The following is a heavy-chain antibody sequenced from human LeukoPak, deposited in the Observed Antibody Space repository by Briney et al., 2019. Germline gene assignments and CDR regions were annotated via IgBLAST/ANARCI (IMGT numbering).Heavy chain of an antibody. J-gene: IGHJ4*02. CDR3: ARWADY. CDR1: GGSISSGSYY. CDR2: IYTSGST. V-gene: IGHV4-61*02. Sequence: SQTLSLTCTVTGGSISSGSYYWSWIRQPAGKGLEWIGRIYTSGSTNYNPSLKSRVTISVNTSKNQFSLKLSSVTAADTAVYYCARWADYWGQGTLVTVSS.